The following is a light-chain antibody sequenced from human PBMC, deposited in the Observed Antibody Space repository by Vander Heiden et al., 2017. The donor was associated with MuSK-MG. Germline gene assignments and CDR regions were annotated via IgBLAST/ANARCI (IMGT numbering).Light chain of an antibody. V-gene: IGKV3-20*01. CDR3: QQYGSSPRQ. CDR2: GAS. Sequence: DIVLTQSPGTLSLSPGDRATLSCRASQSVSSSSLAWYQQKPGQAPRLLIYGASSRATGIPDRFSGSGSGTDFTLTISRLEPEDFAVYYCQQYGSSPRQFGQGTKVEIK. CDR1: QSVSSSS. J-gene: IGKJ1*01.